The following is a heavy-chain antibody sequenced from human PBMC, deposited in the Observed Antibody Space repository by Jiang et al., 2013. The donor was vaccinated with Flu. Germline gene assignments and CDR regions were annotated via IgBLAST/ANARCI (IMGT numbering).Heavy chain of an antibody. CDR3: ARAPGKYSSQIAFDY. V-gene: IGHV4-31*03. D-gene: IGHD6-13*01. CDR2: IYYSGST. Sequence: SQTLSLTCTVSGGSISSGGYYWSWIRQHPGKGLEWIGYIYYSGSTYYNPSLKSRVTISVDTSKNQFSLKLSSVTAADTAVYYCARAPGKYSSQIAFDYWGQGTLVTVSS. J-gene: IGHJ4*02. CDR1: GGSISSGGYY.